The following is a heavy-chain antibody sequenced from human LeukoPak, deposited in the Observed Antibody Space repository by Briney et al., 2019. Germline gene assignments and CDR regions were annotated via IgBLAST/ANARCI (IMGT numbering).Heavy chain of an antibody. D-gene: IGHD6-19*01. Sequence: PSETLSLTCTVSGGSISSSSYYWGWIRQPPGKGLEWIGSIYYSGSTYYNPSLKSRVTISVDTSKNQFSLKLSSVTAADTAVYYCASTPNPSSGWYRPPDYWGQGTLVTVSS. V-gene: IGHV4-39*01. J-gene: IGHJ4*02. CDR2: IYYSGST. CDR3: ASTPNPSSGWYRPPDY. CDR1: GGSISSSSYY.